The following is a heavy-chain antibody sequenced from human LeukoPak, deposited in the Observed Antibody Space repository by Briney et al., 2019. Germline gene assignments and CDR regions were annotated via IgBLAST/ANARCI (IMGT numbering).Heavy chain of an antibody. CDR2: INPSGGST. Sequence: GASVKVSCKASGYIFTDYHIHWVRQAPGQGLEWMGIINPSGGSTSYAQKFQGRVTMTGDTSTSTVYMELSSLRSEDTAVYYCARTFYGSGSYYGNPGDYWGQGTLVTVSS. J-gene: IGHJ4*02. CDR3: ARTFYGSGSYYGNPGDY. D-gene: IGHD3-10*01. CDR1: GYIFTDYH. V-gene: IGHV1-46*01.